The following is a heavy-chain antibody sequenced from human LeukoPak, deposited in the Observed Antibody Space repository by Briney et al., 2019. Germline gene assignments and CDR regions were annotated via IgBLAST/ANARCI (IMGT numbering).Heavy chain of an antibody. D-gene: IGHD1-1*01. CDR2: IYYSGST. V-gene: IGHV4-59*01. CDR3: ARSSRGLALEFDY. J-gene: IGHJ4*02. Sequence: SETLSLTCTVSGGSISSYYWSWIRQPPGKGLEWIGYIYYSGSTNYNPSLKSRVTISVDTSKNQFSLKLSSVTAADTAVYYCARSSRGLALEFDYWDQGTLVTVSS. CDR1: GGSISSYY.